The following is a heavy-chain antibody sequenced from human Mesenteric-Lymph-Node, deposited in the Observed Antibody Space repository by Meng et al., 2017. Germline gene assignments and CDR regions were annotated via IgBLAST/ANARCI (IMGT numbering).Heavy chain of an antibody. CDR3: ARNLITMIVVVNVAFDI. CDR1: GDSVSSNSAA. J-gene: IGHJ3*02. D-gene: IGHD3-22*01. Sequence: SCAISGDSVSSNSAAWNWIRQSPSRGLEWLGGTYYRSKWYNDYAVSVKSRITINPDTSRNQFSLQLNSVTPEDTAVYYCARNLITMIVVVNVAFDIWGQGTMVTVSS. V-gene: IGHV6-1*01. CDR2: TYYRSKWYN.